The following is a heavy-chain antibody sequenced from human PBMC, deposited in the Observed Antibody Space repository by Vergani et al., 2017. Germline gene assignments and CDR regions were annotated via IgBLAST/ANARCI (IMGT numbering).Heavy chain of an antibody. Sequence: QVQLVQSGAEVKKPGASVKVSCKASGYTSTSYGISWVRQAPGQGLEWRGWISAYNGNTHDAQKLQGRVTITTDTSTSTAYMELRSLRSDDTAVYYCARASIVVVPAAHFDYGGQGTLVTVSS. V-gene: IGHV1-18*01. CDR2: ISAYNGNT. CDR1: GYTSTSYG. J-gene: IGHJ4*02. CDR3: ARASIVVVPAAHFDY. D-gene: IGHD2-2*01.